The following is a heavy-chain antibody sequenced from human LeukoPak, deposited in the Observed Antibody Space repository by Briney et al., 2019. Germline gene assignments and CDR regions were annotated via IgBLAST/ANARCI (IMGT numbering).Heavy chain of an antibody. J-gene: IGHJ4*02. CDR2: ISTSGRHT. V-gene: IGHV3-11*05. CDR3: ARERGNSGYAVDY. CDR1: GFTFSDYY. Sequence: GGSLRHTCAASGFTFSDYYMSWIRQAPGKGLEWVSYISTSGRHTNYADSVKGRFTISRDNAKKSLSLQMNSLRAEDTAVYYCARERGNSGYAVDYWGQGTLVTVSS. D-gene: IGHD5-12*01.